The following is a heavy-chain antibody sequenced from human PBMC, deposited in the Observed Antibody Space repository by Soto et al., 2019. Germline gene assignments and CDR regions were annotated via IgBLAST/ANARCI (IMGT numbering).Heavy chain of an antibody. J-gene: IGHJ2*01. CDR2: IYDSWRT. CDR3: AREVIPLTTDWYFDL. V-gene: IGHV4-30-4*01. Sequence: QLQLRESGPGLVKPSETLSLTCTVSGGSISGGVGGLYYWSWIRQPPGKGLEWIGYIYDSWRTYYNPSLKSRVTISVDTSKNQFSLRLSSVTAADTTVYYCAREVIPLTTDWYFDLWGRGTLVTVSS. D-gene: IGHD4-17*01. CDR1: GGSISGGVGGLYY.